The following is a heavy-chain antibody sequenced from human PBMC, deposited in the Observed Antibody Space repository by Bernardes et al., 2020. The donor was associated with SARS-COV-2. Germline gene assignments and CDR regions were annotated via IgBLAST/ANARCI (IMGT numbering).Heavy chain of an antibody. V-gene: IGHV3-33*01. Sequence: GGSLRLSCAASGFTFRDYTMHWVRQAPGKGLEWVAVIWHDGSREYYVDSVKGRFAISRDNSNNTLYLQMNNLRVEDTALYRCATEDGEWLESWGQGTWSPSPQ. CDR1: GFTFRDYT. CDR2: IWHDGSRE. CDR3: ATEDGEWLES. J-gene: IGHJ5*01. D-gene: IGHD4-17*01.